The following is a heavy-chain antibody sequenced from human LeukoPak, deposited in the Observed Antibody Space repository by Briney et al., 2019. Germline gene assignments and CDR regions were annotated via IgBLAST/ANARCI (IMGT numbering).Heavy chain of an antibody. CDR2: ISYDGSNK. V-gene: IGHV3-30*18. J-gene: IGHJ4*02. CDR1: GFTFSSYG. Sequence: GGSLRLSCAASGFTFSSYGMHWVRQAPGKGLEWVAVISYDGSNKYYADSVKGRFTISRDNSKNTLYLQMNSLRAEDTAVYYCAKLEVGATFDYWGQRTLVTVSS. CDR3: AKLEVGATFDY. D-gene: IGHD1-26*01.